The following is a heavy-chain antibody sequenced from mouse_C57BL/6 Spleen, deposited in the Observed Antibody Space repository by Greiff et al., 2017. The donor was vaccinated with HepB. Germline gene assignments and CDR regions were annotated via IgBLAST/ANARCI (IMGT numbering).Heavy chain of an antibody. CDR3: ATIYYGYDGYAMDY. CDR1: GYAFSSYW. Sequence: VQLQQSGAELVKPGASVKISCKASGYAFSSYWMNWVKQRPGKGLEWIGQIYPGDGDTNYNGKFKGKATLTADTSSSTAYMQLSSLNSADSAVYFCATIYYGYDGYAMDYWGQGTSVTVSS. CDR2: IYPGDGDT. V-gene: IGHV1-80*01. D-gene: IGHD2-2*01. J-gene: IGHJ4*01.